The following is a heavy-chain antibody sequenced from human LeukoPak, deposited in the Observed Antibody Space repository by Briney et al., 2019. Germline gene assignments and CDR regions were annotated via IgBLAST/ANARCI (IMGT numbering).Heavy chain of an antibody. Sequence: SETLSLTCTVSGYSISSGYYWGWIRQPPGKGLEWIGSIYHSGSTYYNPSLKSRVTISVDTSKNQFSLKLSSVTAADTAVYYCARALGEDYWGRGTLVTVSS. V-gene: IGHV4-38-2*02. J-gene: IGHJ4*02. CDR3: ARALGEDY. CDR1: GYSISSGYY. D-gene: IGHD3-10*01. CDR2: IYHSGST.